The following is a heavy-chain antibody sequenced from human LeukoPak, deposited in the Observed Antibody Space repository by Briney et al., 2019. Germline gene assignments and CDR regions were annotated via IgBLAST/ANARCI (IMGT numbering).Heavy chain of an antibody. CDR3: ARDWITTHRVFDY. CDR1: GYTFTSYG. CDR2: ISAYNGNT. V-gene: IGHV1-18*01. Sequence: GASVKVSCKASGYTFTSYGISWVRQAPGQGLEWMGWISAYNGNTNYAQKLQGRVTMTTGTSTSTAYMELGSLRSDDTAVYYCARDWITTHRVFDYWGQGTLVTVSS. D-gene: IGHD3-16*01. J-gene: IGHJ4*02.